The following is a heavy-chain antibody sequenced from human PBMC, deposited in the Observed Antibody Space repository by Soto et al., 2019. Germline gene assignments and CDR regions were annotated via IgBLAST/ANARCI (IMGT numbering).Heavy chain of an antibody. V-gene: IGHV1-69*01. CDR3: ARSDGGVVAATGTYYYYCGMDV. Sequence: QVQLVQSGAEVKKPGSSVKVSCKASGGTFSSYAISWVRQAPGQGLERMGGIIPIFGTANYAQKFQGRVTITADESTSTAYMELSSLRSEDTAVHYCARSDGGVVAATGTYYYYCGMDVWGQGTTVTVSS. CDR1: GGTFSSYA. D-gene: IGHD2-15*01. J-gene: IGHJ6*02. CDR2: IIPIFGTA.